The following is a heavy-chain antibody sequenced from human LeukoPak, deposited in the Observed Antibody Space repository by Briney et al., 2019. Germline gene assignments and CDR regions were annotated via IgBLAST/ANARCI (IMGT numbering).Heavy chain of an antibody. CDR1: GGSINSYY. Sequence: SETLSLTCTVSGGSINSYYWGWIRQPPGKGLEWIGYIYYSGSTNYNPSLKSRVTISVDTSKNQFSLKLSSVTAADTAVYDCARGAWDDILTPFDYWGQGTLVTVSS. CDR3: ARGAWDDILTPFDY. J-gene: IGHJ4*02. CDR2: IYYSGST. V-gene: IGHV4-59*01. D-gene: IGHD3-9*01.